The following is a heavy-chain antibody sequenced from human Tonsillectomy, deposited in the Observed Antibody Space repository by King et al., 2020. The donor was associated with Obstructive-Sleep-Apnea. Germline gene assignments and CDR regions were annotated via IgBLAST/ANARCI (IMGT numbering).Heavy chain of an antibody. CDR1: GFTFSTYA. CDR3: ARDRRYFDY. V-gene: IGHV3-30*04. Sequence: VQLVESGGGVVQPGRSLRLSCAASGFTFSTYAMHWXRQAPGKGLEWVAVISSDGSNKYYADSVKGRFTISRDNSKNTLYLQMNSLRAEDTAVFYCARDRRYFDYWGQGTXVTVSS. J-gene: IGHJ4*02. CDR2: ISSDGSNK.